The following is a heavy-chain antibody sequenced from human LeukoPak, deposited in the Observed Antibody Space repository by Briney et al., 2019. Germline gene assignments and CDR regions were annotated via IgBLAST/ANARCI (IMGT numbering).Heavy chain of an antibody. D-gene: IGHD4-17*01. CDR3: ARDSSAVTTGYFDY. CDR2: IIPILGIA. J-gene: IGHJ4*02. Sequence: ASVTVSCKASGGTFSSYAISWVRQAPGQGLEWMGRIIPILGIANYAQKFQGRVTITADKSTSTAYMELSSLRSEDTAVYYCARDSSAVTTGYFDYWGQGTLVTVSS. V-gene: IGHV1-69*04. CDR1: GGTFSSYA.